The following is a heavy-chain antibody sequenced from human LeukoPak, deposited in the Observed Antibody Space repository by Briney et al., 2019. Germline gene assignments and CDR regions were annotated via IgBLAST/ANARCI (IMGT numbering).Heavy chain of an antibody. J-gene: IGHJ4*02. CDR2: IYTSGST. V-gene: IGHV4-4*09. Sequence: PSETLSLTCTVSGGSISSYYWSWIRQPPGKGLEWIGYIYTSGSTNYNPSLKSRVTISVDTSKNQFSLKLSSVTAADTAVYYCARAPQWLAYKHYFDYWGQGTLVTVSS. CDR3: ARAPQWLAYKHYFDY. CDR1: GGSISSYY. D-gene: IGHD6-19*01.